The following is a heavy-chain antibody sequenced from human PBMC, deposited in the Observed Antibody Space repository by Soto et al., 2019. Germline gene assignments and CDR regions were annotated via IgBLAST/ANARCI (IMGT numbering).Heavy chain of an antibody. CDR3: ARLKVHSNGWYDWYFDL. CDR2: IYYSGST. J-gene: IGHJ2*01. Sequence: QLQLQESGPGLVKPSETLSLTCTVSGGSISSNTYYWGWIRQPPGKGLEWIGSIYYSGSTYCNPSLKSQVTISVDTSKNQFSLKLSSVTAADTAVYYCARLKVHSNGWYDWYFDLWGRGTLVTVSS. CDR1: GGSISSNTYY. V-gene: IGHV4-39*01. D-gene: IGHD6-19*01.